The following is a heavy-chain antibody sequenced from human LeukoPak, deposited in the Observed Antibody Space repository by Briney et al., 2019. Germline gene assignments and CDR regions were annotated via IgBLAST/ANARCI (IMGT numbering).Heavy chain of an antibody. Sequence: GESLKISCKGSGYSFNNYWIGWVRQMPGKGLEWMGIIYPGDSDTRYGPSFQGQVTISADKSINTAYLQWSSLKASDTAMYYCARLSGSGSYYFDYWGQGTLVTVSS. J-gene: IGHJ4*02. CDR1: GYSFNNYW. CDR3: ARLSGSGSYYFDY. CDR2: IYPGDSDT. V-gene: IGHV5-51*01. D-gene: IGHD3-10*01.